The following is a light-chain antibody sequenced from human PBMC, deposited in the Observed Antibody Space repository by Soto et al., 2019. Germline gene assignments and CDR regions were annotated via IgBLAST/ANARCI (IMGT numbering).Light chain of an antibody. Sequence: QSALTQPASVSGSPGQSITISCTGTSSDVGGYNLVSWYQQHPGKAPKLMIYEGSKRPSGISGRFSGSKSGNTASLTISGLQAEDEADYYCCSYAGSGTGVFGGGTKLTVL. J-gene: IGLJ2*01. CDR2: EGS. CDR3: CSYAGSGTGV. CDR1: SSDVGGYNL. V-gene: IGLV2-23*01.